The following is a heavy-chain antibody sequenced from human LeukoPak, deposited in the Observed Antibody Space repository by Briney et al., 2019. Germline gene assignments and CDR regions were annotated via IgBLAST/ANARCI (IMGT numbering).Heavy chain of an antibody. Sequence: PSETLSLTCTVSGDSISSYYWSWIRQPPGKGLEWIGYIYYSGSTNYNSSLKSRVTISVDTSKNQFSLMLSSVTAADTAVYYCARGGWSLDLWGRGTLVTVSS. CDR3: ARGGWSLDL. J-gene: IGHJ2*01. D-gene: IGHD1-26*01. CDR1: GDSISSYY. V-gene: IGHV4-59*01. CDR2: IYYSGST.